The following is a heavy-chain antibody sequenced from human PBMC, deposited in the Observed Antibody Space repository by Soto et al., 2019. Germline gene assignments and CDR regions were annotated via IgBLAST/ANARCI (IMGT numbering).Heavy chain of an antibody. Sequence: GGSLRLSCEASGFTFSDYWMSWVRQAPGKGPEWVANIKFDGSEKQYVDSVRGRFTISRDNSRSSLSLQMNSLRAGNTAVYYCVKDGGYCSSSTCYAPRNHYFDSWGQGTLVTVSS. CDR1: GFTFSDYW. J-gene: IGHJ4*02. CDR2: IKFDGSEK. V-gene: IGHV3-7*03. CDR3: VKDGGYCSSSTCYAPRNHYFDS. D-gene: IGHD2-2*01.